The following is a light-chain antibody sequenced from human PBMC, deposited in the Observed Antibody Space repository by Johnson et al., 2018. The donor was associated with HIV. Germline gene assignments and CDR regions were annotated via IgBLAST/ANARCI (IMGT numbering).Light chain of an antibody. CDR3: GTWDISLSAKV. CDR1: SSNIGNNF. J-gene: IGLJ1*01. V-gene: IGLV1-51*02. Sequence: QLVLTQPPSVSAAPGQKVTISCSGSSSNIGNNFVSWYQQFTGTAPKLLIYENNKRPSGIPDRFSGSKSGTSATLGITGLQTGDEADYYCGTWDISLSAKVFGTGTKVTV. CDR2: ENN.